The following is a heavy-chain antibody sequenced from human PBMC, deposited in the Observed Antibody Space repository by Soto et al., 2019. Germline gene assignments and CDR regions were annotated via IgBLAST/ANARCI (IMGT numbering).Heavy chain of an antibody. V-gene: IGHV3-7*01. CDR3: VGALTYEVPYYYYGMDV. D-gene: IGHD3-16*01. CDR1: GFTFSTYL. J-gene: IGHJ6*02. CDR2: IKQGGNEK. Sequence: GVSLQLSCASSGFTFSTYLMSWVRQAPGKGLEWVANIKQGGNEKFYVDSVKGRFTISRDNDKKSLYLQMDSLRVEDTAVYYCVGALTYEVPYYYYGMDVWGQGTTVTVS.